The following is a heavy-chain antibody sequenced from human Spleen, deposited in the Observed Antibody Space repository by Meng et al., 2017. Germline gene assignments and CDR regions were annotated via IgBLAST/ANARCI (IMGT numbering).Heavy chain of an antibody. J-gene: IGHJ4*02. Sequence: GGSLRLSCAASGFTFSTYEMNWVRQSPGRGLEWISYISSSGSTRYYIDSVKGRFIISRDNAWNSLYLQMYSLRGEDTAVYFCARGRVTGDYVRDFDFWGQGTLVTVSS. D-gene: IGHD3-10*02. CDR3: ARGRVTGDYVRDFDF. V-gene: IGHV3-48*03. CDR1: GFTFSTYE. CDR2: ISSSGSTR.